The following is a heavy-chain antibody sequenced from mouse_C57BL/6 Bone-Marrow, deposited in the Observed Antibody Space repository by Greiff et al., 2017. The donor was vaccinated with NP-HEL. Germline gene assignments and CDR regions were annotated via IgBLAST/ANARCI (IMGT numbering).Heavy chain of an antibody. CDR1: GFNIKDDY. Sequence: VQLQQSGAELVRPGASVKLSCTASGFNIKDDYMHWVKQRPEQGLEWIGWIDPENGDTEYASKFQGKATITADTSSNTAYLQLSSLTSEDTAVYYCTTPPFYYGSKSNYFDYWGQGTTLTVSS. CDR3: TTPPFYYGSKSNYFDY. V-gene: IGHV14-4*01. J-gene: IGHJ2*01. CDR2: IDPENGDT. D-gene: IGHD1-1*01.